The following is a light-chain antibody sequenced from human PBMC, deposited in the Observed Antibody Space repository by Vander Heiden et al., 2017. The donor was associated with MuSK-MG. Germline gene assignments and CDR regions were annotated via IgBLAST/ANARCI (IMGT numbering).Light chain of an antibody. V-gene: IGLV4-69*02. CDR3: QTWGTGIQV. J-gene: IGLJ2*01. CDR2: VNSDGSH. Sequence: LVLTQSPSASASLRASVRLTFTLSSGHTNYAIAWHQQQPEKGPRYLMKVNSDGSHNKGDEIPDRFSGSSSGAERYLTISSLQSEDEADYDGQTWGTGIQVFGGGTKLTVL. CDR1: SGHTNYA.